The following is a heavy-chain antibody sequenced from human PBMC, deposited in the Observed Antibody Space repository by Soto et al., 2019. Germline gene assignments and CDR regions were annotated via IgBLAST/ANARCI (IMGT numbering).Heavy chain of an antibody. J-gene: IGHJ4*02. V-gene: IGHV4-30-4*01. Sequence: PSETLSLTCTVSGGSISSGDYYWSWIRQPPGKGLEWIGYIYYSGSTYYNPSLKSRVTISVDTSKNQFSLKLSSVTAADTAVYYCARGRLLWVVNAAPEFDYWGQGTLVTVSS. CDR3: ARGRLLWVVNAAPEFDY. CDR1: GGSISSGDYY. D-gene: IGHD2-21*01. CDR2: IYYSGST.